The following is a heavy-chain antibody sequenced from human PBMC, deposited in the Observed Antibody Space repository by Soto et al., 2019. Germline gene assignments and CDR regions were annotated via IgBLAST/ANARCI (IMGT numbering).Heavy chain of an antibody. J-gene: IGHJ5*02. CDR2: IIPIFGTA. D-gene: IGHD3-22*01. V-gene: IGHV1-69*06. CDR1: GGTFSSYA. CDR3: ARPRITMIVGNWFDP. Sequence: ASVKVSCKASGGTFSSYAISWVRQAPGQGLEWMGGIIPIFGTANYAQKFQGRVTITADKSTSTAYMELSSLRSEDTAVYYCARPRITMIVGNWFDPWGQGTLVTVSS.